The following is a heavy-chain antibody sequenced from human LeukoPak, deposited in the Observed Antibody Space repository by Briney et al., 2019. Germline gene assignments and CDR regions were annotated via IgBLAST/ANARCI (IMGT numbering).Heavy chain of an antibody. J-gene: IGHJ6*02. D-gene: IGHD2-2*01. CDR2: ISWNSGSI. CDR1: GCTFDDYA. V-gene: IGHV3-9*01. CDR3: AKDMGYCSSTSCSPREYYYYGMDV. Sequence: GGSLRLSCAASGCTFDDYAMHWVRQAPGKGLEWVSGISWNSGSIGYADSVKGRFTISRDNAKNSLYLQMNSLRAEDTALYYCAKDMGYCSSTSCSPREYYYYGMDVWGQGTTVIVSS.